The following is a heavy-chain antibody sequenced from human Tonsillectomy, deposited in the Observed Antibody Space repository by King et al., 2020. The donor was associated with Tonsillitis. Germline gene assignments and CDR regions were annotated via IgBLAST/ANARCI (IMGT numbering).Heavy chain of an antibody. D-gene: IGHD5-18*01. Sequence: QLVQSGAEVKKPGASMKVSCKASGYTFTNYYMHWVRQAPGQGLEWMGIINPSGDSTNYAQKFQGRVTMTRDTSTSTVYMELSSLRSEDTAVYYCAREYSYGFSFAYWGQGTLVTVSS. CDR1: GYTFTNYY. J-gene: IGHJ4*02. V-gene: IGHV1-46*01. CDR2: INPSGDST. CDR3: AREYSYGFSFAY.